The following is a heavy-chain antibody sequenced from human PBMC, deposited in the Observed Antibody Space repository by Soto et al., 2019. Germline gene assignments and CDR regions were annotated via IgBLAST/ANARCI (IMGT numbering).Heavy chain of an antibody. CDR2: IWYDGSNK. CDR3: ARDLVVGYYYYGLDV. Sequence: QVQLVESGGGVVQPGRSLRLSCAASGFTFSSYGMHWVRQAPGKGLEWVAVIWYDGSNKYYADSVKGRFTISRDNSKNTLYLQIDSLRAEDTAVYYCARDLVVGYYYYGLDVWGQGTTVTVSS. CDR1: GFTFSSYG. D-gene: IGHD3-16*01. V-gene: IGHV3-33*01. J-gene: IGHJ6*02.